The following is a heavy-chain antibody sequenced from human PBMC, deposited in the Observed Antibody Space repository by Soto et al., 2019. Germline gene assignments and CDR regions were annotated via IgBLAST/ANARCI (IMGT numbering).Heavy chain of an antibody. D-gene: IGHD2-2*01. Sequence: PGGSLRLSCAASGFTVSGNYMSWVRQAPGKGLEWVSIIYSGGDTYYAEPVKGRFTISRDNSKNTLYLQMNSLRAEDTAVYYCARSSNGGQYYGMDVWRQGTTVTVSS. CDR1: GFTVSGNY. V-gene: IGHV3-53*01. CDR2: IYSGGDT. CDR3: ARSSNGGQYYGMDV. J-gene: IGHJ6*02.